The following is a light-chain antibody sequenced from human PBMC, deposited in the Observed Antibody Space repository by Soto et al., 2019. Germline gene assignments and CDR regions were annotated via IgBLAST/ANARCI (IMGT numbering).Light chain of an antibody. J-gene: IGLJ1*01. CDR2: DVA. CDR3: SSYTSSSTYV. CDR1: SSDVGSYNY. Sequence: QSMLIQPASVSGSPGQSITISCTGTSSDVGSYNYVSWYQHHPGKAPKVMIFDVANRPSGVSDRFSASKSANTASLTISGLQAEDEADYYCSSYTSSSTYVFGTGTKVNVL. V-gene: IGLV2-14*03.